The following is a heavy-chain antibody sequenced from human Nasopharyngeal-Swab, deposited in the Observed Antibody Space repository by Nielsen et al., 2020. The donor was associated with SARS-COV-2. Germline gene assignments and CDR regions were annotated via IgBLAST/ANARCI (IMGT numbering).Heavy chain of an antibody. CDR1: GFTFSTFW. Sequence: GESLKTSCAVSGFTFSTFWMTWVRQAPGKGLEWVANIKEDGSQKYYLDSVKGRFTIPRDNAKNSLYLQMNSLRAEDTAIYFCARAVAGATDYWGQGTLVTVSS. CDR2: IKEDGSQK. J-gene: IGHJ4*02. D-gene: IGHD1-26*01. CDR3: ARAVAGATDY. V-gene: IGHV3-7*03.